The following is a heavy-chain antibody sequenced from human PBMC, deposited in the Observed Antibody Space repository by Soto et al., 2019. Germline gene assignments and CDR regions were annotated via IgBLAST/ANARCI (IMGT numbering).Heavy chain of an antibody. CDR2: IYYSGST. CDR1: GGSISSDNFY. D-gene: IGHD3-16*01. J-gene: IGHJ5*02. Sequence: TLSLTCTVSGGSISSDNFYWSWIRQHPGKGLEWIGYIYYSGSTYYNPSLKSRVTISVDTPKNQFSLTLSSVTAADTAVYHCARLLTDSWFDPWGQGTLVTVSS. CDR3: ARLLTDSWFDP. V-gene: IGHV4-31*03.